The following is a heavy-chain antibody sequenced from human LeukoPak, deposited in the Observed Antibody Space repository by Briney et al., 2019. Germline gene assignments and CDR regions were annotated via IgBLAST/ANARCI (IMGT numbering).Heavy chain of an antibody. CDR1: GGSISDYY. CDR2: IAYSGST. D-gene: IGHD5-12*01. V-gene: IGHV4-59*12. Sequence: SETLSLTCTVSGGSISDYYWSWIRQPPGKGLEWIGYIAYSGSTDYNPSLKSRVTMSVDTSKNQFSLKLSSVTAADTAVYYCAGKDLSGYDRQGIYWGQGTLVTVSS. CDR3: AGKDLSGYDRQGIY. J-gene: IGHJ4*02.